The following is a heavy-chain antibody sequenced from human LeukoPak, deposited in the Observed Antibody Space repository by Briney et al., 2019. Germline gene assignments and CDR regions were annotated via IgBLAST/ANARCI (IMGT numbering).Heavy chain of an antibody. CDR2: ISSSSSYI. V-gene: IGHV3-21*01. J-gene: IGHJ3*02. Sequence: GGSLRLSCAASGFTFSSDSMNWVRQAPGKGLEWVSYISSSSSYIYSADSVNGRFTISRDNAKNSLYLPMNSLRAEDTAVYYCARDSSVLATVAFDDAFDIWGQGTMVTVSS. D-gene: IGHD4-23*01. CDR3: ARDSSVLATVAFDDAFDI. CDR1: GFTFSSDS.